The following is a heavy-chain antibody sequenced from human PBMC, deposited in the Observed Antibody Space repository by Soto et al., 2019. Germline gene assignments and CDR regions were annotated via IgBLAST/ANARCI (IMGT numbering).Heavy chain of an antibody. J-gene: IGHJ4*02. CDR2: ISNSGNT. Sequence: EVRLLESGGVLVQPGGSLRLSCAASGFTFSSYDMTWARQAPGTGLEWVSTISNSGNTYYADSVKGRFTISRDNSKATLYLQMNSLRAEDTDVYYCAKDRTRVSVASEEWGQGTLVTVSS. CDR1: GFTFSSYD. CDR3: AKDRTRVSVASEE. V-gene: IGHV3-23*01. D-gene: IGHD6-19*01.